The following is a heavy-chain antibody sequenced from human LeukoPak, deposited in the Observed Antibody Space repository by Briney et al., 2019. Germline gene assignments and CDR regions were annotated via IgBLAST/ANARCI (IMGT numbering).Heavy chain of an antibody. CDR1: GYTFTSYA. D-gene: IGHD2-15*01. CDR2: INTNTGNP. V-gene: IGHV7-4-1*02. J-gene: IGHJ5*02. Sequence: ASVKVSCKASGYTFTSYAMNWVRQAPGQGLEWMGWINTNTGNPTYAQGFTGRFVFSLDTSVSTAYLQISSLKAEDTAVYYCARAPVVVVAATRFWFDPWGQGTLVTVSS. CDR3: ARAPVVVVAATRFWFDP.